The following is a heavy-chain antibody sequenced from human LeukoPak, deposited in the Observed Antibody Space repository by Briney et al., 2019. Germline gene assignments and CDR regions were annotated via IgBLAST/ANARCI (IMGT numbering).Heavy chain of an antibody. J-gene: IGHJ3*02. Sequence: SETLSLTCTVSGGSISSSSYYWGWIRQPPGKGLEWIGSIYYSGSTYYNPSLKSRVTISVDTSKNQFSLKLSSVTAADTAVYYCARGTGHQLYDSSGYTAFDIWGQGTMVTVSS. CDR1: GGSISSSSYY. D-gene: IGHD3-22*01. V-gene: IGHV4-39*01. CDR2: IYYSGST. CDR3: ARGTGHQLYDSSGYTAFDI.